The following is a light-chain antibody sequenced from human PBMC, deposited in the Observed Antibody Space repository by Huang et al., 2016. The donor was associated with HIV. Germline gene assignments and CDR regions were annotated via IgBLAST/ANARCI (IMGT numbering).Light chain of an antibody. Sequence: EIVLTQSPGTLFLSPGDTPPLSCRASQIITSTSLAWYQQKPGQAPRLLIHGASSRATGIPDRFGGSGSGTDFTLTISRLEPEDFAVYYCQQYGSSPPYTFGQGTKLEIK. CDR2: GAS. CDR1: QIITSTS. V-gene: IGKV3-20*01. J-gene: IGKJ2*01. CDR3: QQYGSSPPYT.